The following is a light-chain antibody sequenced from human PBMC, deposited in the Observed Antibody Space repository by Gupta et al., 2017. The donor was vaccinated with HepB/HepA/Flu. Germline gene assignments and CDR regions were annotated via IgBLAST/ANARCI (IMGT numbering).Light chain of an antibody. V-gene: IGKV1-5*03. CDR1: QSISSW. CDR3: QQYNSYPVT. J-gene: IGKJ1*01. Sequence: DIQMTQSPSTLSASVGDRVTITCRASQSISSWLAWYQQKPGKAPKLLIYEASSLESGVTSRFSGSGSGTEFTLTISSLQPDDFATYYCQQYNSYPVTFGQGTKVEIK. CDR2: EAS.